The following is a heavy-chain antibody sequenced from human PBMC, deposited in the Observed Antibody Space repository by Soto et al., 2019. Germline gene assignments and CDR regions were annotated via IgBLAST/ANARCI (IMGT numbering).Heavy chain of an antibody. D-gene: IGHD6-6*01. J-gene: IGHJ4*02. CDR1: GFTFSSDW. V-gene: IGHV3-74*01. CDR2: INTDGSGT. Sequence: PGGSLRLSCAASGFTFSSDWMHWVRQAPGKGLVWVSRINTDGSGTTYADSVKGRFTISRDNAKNMVYLQMNSLRAEDTAVYYCERDRPGPKPYFDYGALENMVPAS. CDR3: ERDRPGPKPYFDY.